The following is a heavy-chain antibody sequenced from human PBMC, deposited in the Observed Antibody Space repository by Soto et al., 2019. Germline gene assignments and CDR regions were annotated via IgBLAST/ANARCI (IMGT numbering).Heavy chain of an antibody. D-gene: IGHD6-13*01. J-gene: IGHJ6*02. CDR1: GYTYTGNY. Sequence: ASVKVTCKASGYTYTGNYRHWVRQAPGQGLEWMGWINPNSGGTNYAQKFQGWVTMTRDTSISTAYMELSRLRSDDTAVYYCARDIAAAGTDYYYGMDVWGQGTTVTVSS. V-gene: IGHV1-2*04. CDR2: INPNSGGT. CDR3: ARDIAAAGTDYYYGMDV.